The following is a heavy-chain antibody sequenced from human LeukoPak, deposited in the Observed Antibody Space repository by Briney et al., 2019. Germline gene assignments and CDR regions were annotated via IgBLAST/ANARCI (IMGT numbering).Heavy chain of an antibody. V-gene: IGHV3-11*06. J-gene: IGHJ4*02. CDR2: ISSSASSP. CDR3: ARGSSGTKFDF. D-gene: IGHD1-26*01. CDR1: GLTFSDYY. Sequence: GGSVSLSCAVSGLTFSDYYMNWTRQAPGKGLERLSYISSSASSPNYEDCVKDRFTISRDNSKNTLYLQMNSLRDEDTAVYYCARGSSGTKFDFWGQGTLV.